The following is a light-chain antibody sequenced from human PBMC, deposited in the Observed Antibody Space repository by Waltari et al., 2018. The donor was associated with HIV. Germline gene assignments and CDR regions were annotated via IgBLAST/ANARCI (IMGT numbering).Light chain of an antibody. CDR1: SSNIGRRA. CDR3: ATWDDSLNGHV. Sequence: QAVLTQAPSASGTPGQRVTISCSGSSSNIGRRAVTWYQQPPGTAPQLLIYANSQRPSGVPDRFSGAKSGTSASLAISGLQSEDEADYYCATWDDSLNGHVFGGGTKLTVL. CDR2: ANS. J-gene: IGLJ2*01. V-gene: IGLV1-44*01.